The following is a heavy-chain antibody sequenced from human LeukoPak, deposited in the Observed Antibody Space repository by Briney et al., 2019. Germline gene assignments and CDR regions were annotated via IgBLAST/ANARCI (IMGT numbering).Heavy chain of an antibody. CDR1: GFTFSSYS. J-gene: IGHJ4*02. V-gene: IGHV3-21*01. Sequence: PGGSLRLSCAASGFTFSSYSMNWVRQAPGKGLEWVSSISSSSSYIYYADSVKGRFTISRDNAKNSLYLQMNSLRAEDTAVYYCARQSGYCSGGSCLYFDYWGQGTLVTVSS. CDR2: ISSSSSYI. D-gene: IGHD2-15*01. CDR3: ARQSGYCSGGSCLYFDY.